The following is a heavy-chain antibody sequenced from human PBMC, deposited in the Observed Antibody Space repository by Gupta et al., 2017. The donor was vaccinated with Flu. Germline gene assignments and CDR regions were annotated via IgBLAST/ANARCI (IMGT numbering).Heavy chain of an antibody. CDR2: IWYDGSNT. V-gene: IGHV3-33*01. CDR3: ARGGQYQLSRENY. D-gene: IGHD2-2*01. Sequence: QVQLVESGGGVVQPGTSLSLTCAGSGFRFGSYGMHWVRPAPGKGPEWVAIIWYDGSNTYYADSVKGRFTISRDNSKNTLFLQMNSLRAEDTAVYYCARGGQYQLSRENYWGQGTLVTVSS. CDR1: GFRFGSYG. J-gene: IGHJ4*02.